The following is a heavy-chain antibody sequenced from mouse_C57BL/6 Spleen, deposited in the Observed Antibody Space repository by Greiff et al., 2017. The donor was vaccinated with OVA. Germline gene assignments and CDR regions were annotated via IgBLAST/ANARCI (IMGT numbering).Heavy chain of an antibody. V-gene: IGHV1-72*01. CDR3: AISYYEYDAYFDY. D-gene: IGHD2-4*01. CDR1: GYTFTSYW. CDR2: ISTNSSGT. Sequence: VQLQQPGAELVKPGASVKLSCTASGYTFTSYWMHWVQQTPGRGLEWIGSISTNSSGTEYNENFKSKATLTVDKPSSTAYMQLISLTSEDSAVYDCAISYYEYDAYFDYWGQGTTLTVSS. J-gene: IGHJ2*01.